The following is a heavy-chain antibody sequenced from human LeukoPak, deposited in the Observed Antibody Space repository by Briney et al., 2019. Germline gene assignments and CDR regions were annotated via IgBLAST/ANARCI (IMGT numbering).Heavy chain of an antibody. CDR1: GGCFSGYY. CDR3: ARGDILTGYVY. V-gene: IGHV4-34*01. J-gene: IGHJ4*02. D-gene: IGHD3-9*01. CDR2: INHSGST. Sequence: SETLSLTCAVYGGCFSGYYWSWIRQPPGKGLEWIGEINHSGSTNYNPSLKSRVTISVDTSKNQFFLKLSSVTAADTAVYYCARGDILTGYVYWGQGTLVTVSS.